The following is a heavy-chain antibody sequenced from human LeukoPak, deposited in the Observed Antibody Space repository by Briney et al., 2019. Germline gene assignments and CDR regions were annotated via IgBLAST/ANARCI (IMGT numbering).Heavy chain of an antibody. CDR2: ITWNSGSI. V-gene: IGHV3-9*03. D-gene: IGHD6-19*01. CDR3: TRSTGWYSYFDY. J-gene: IGHJ4*02. Sequence: PGGSLRLSCAASGFTFDNYAMHWVRQAPGKGLEWVSGITWNSGSIAYADSVKGRFTISRDNAKNSLYLQMNSLRAEDVALYYCTRSTGWYSYFDYWGQGALVTVSS. CDR1: GFTFDNYA.